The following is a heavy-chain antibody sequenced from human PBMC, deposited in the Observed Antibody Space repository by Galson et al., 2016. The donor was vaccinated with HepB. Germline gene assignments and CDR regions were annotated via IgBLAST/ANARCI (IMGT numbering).Heavy chain of an antibody. V-gene: IGHV3-23*01. J-gene: IGHJ6*03. CDR3: AKMRGHPTYHYHMDV. CDR2: ISGTADAT. CDR1: GFTFSNFA. Sequence: LRLSCAASGFTFSNFAMSWVRRAPGRGLEWVSGISGTADATYYADSVRGRFTISRDNSKNTLCLQMNSLRADDTAIYYCAKMRGHPTYHYHMDVWGKGTTVTVSS.